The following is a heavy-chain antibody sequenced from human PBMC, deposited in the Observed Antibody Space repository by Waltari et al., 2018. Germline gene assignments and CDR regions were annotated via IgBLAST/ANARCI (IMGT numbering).Heavy chain of an antibody. CDR1: GGTFSSYA. CDR3: AREDSSGYYSDY. Sequence: QVQLVQSGAEVKKPGSSVKVSCKASGGTFSSYAISWVRQAPGQGLEWMGRIIPIFGTANDAQKFQGRVTITADKATSTAYMGLSSLRSEDTAVYYCAREDSSGYYSDYWGQGTLVTVSS. J-gene: IGHJ4*02. CDR2: IIPIFGTA. D-gene: IGHD3-22*01. V-gene: IGHV1-69*08.